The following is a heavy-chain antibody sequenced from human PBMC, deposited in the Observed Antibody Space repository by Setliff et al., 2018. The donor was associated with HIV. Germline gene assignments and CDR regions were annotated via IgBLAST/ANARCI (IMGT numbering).Heavy chain of an antibody. Sequence: GESLKISCKASGYTFTNFRIGWVRQVPGKGLEWMGNIYPGDSDTRYSPSFEGHVTISADRSRNTAYLQWTALKASDTAMYYCARHTIDISLLVVQDPGPFDIWGRGTMVTVSS. CDR3: ARHTIDISLLVVQDPGPFDI. V-gene: IGHV5-51*01. CDR1: GYTFTNFR. D-gene: IGHD3-10*01. CDR2: IYPGDSDT. J-gene: IGHJ3*02.